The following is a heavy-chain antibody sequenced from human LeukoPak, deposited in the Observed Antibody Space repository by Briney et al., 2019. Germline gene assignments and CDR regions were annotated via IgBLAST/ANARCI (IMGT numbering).Heavy chain of an antibody. V-gene: IGHV4-38-2*02. CDR1: GYSISSGYC. CDR3: ARDQDYYDSSGSLGFDY. Sequence: PSETLSLTCTVSGYSISSGYCWSWIRQPPGKGLEWIGYIYHSGSTYYNPSLKSRVTISVDRSKNQFSLKLSSVTAADTAVYYCARDQDYYDSSGSLGFDYWGQGTLVTVSS. D-gene: IGHD3-22*01. CDR2: IYHSGST. J-gene: IGHJ4*02.